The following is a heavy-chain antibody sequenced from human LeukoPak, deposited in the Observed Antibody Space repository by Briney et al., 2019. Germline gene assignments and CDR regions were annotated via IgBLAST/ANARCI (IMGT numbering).Heavy chain of an antibody. J-gene: IGHJ4*02. CDR2: IYNSGST. V-gene: IGHV4-31*03. CDR3: ARDVTGTNFFDN. D-gene: IGHD1-7*01. CDR1: GGSISSGGHY. Sequence: PSETLSLTCTVSGGSISSGGHYWSWIHQHPGKGPEWIGYIYNSGSTYYNPSLRSRITISVDTSKNQFSLKLSSVTAADTAVYYCARDVTGTNFFDNWGQGTLVTVSS.